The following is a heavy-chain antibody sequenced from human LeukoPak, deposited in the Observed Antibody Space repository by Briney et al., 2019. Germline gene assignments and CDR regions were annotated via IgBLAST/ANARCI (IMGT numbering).Heavy chain of an antibody. CDR2: IRPDGSGT. Sequence: GGSLRLSCAAPGFSFSNFWMRWVRQAPGKGPEWVANIRPDGSGTDYVDSVKGRFTISRDNAKNSLYLQMNSLRAGDTAVYYCARDSSGYFDYWGQGALVTVSS. J-gene: IGHJ4*02. CDR1: GFSFSNFW. D-gene: IGHD3-22*01. CDR3: ARDSSGYFDY. V-gene: IGHV3-7*01.